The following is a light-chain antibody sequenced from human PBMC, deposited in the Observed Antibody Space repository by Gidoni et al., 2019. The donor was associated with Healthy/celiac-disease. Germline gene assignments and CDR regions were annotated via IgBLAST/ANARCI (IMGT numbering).Light chain of an antibody. CDR2: GAS. V-gene: IGKV3-20*01. CDR1: QSVSSSY. CDR3: QQYGSSPSYT. Sequence: DIVLTQSPGTLSLSPRERATLSCRASQSVSSSYLAWYQQKPGQAPRLLIHGASSRATGIPDRFSGSGSGTDFTLTISRLEPEDFAVYYCQQYGSSPSYTFXQXTKLEIK. J-gene: IGKJ2*01.